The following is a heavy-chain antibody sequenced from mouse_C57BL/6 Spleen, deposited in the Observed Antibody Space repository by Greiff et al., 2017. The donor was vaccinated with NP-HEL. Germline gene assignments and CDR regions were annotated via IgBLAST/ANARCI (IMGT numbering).Heavy chain of an antibody. CDR2: ISYDGSH. CDR1: GYSITSGYY. D-gene: IGHD1-1*01. Sequence: DVKLQESGPGLVKPSQSLSLTCSVTGYSITSGYYWNWIRPFPGNKLEWMGYISYDGSHNYNPSLNNRISITRDTSKNQFFLKLNSVTTEDTATEYCASDGSSYWYFDVWGTGTTVTVSS. J-gene: IGHJ1*03. V-gene: IGHV3-6*01. CDR3: ASDGSSYWYFDV.